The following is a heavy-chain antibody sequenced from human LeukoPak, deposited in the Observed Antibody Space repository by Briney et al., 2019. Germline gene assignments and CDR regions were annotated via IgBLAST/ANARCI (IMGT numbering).Heavy chain of an antibody. CDR2: INPNSGGT. D-gene: IGHD6-19*01. CDR3: ARGHGYSSAWYPPAY. J-gene: IGHJ4*02. Sequence: RASVKVSCKASGYTFTGYYMHWVRQAPGQGLEWMGWINPNSGGTNYAQKFQGRVSMTRDTSISTAYMELSRVRSDDTAVYYCARGHGYSSAWYPPAYWGQGTLVTVSS. V-gene: IGHV1-2*02. CDR1: GYTFTGYY.